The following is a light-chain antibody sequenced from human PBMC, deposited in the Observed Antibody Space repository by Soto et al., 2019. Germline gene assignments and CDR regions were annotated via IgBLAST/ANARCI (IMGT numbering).Light chain of an antibody. CDR2: DAS. J-gene: IGKJ2*01. V-gene: IGKV3-11*01. Sequence: EIVLTQSPATLSLSPWERATLSCRASQSVSNSLVWFQQKPGQAPRLLIYDASNRATDIPARFSGSGSGTDFTLTISSLEPDDLAVYYGQQRHNWPRTFGQGTKLDIK. CDR1: QSVSNS. CDR3: QQRHNWPRT.